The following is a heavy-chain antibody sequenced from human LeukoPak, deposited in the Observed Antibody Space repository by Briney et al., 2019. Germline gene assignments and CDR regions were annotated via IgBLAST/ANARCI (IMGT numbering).Heavy chain of an antibody. V-gene: IGHV1-69*13. CDR1: GGTCSSDA. CDR3: ARGDDSSGQPR. CDR2: IIPIFGTA. Sequence: ASVKVSCKASGGTCSSDAISWVRQAPGQWLEWMGGIIPIFGTANYAQKFQGRVTITADESTSTAYMELSSLRSEDTAVYYCARGDDSSGQPRWGQGTLVTVSS. D-gene: IGHD3-22*01. J-gene: IGHJ4*02.